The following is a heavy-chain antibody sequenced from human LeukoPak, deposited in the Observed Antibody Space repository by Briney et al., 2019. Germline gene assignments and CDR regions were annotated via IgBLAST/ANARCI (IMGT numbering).Heavy chain of an antibody. D-gene: IGHD5-12*01. J-gene: IGHJ4*02. CDR1: GGTFSSYA. Sequence: ASVKVSCKASGGTFSSYAISWVRQAPGQGLEWMGRIIPILGIANYAQKFQGRVTITSDKSTSTAYMELSSLRSEDTAVYCCARDGSFGYWGQGTLVTVSS. CDR2: IIPILGIA. V-gene: IGHV1-69*04. CDR3: ARDGSFGY.